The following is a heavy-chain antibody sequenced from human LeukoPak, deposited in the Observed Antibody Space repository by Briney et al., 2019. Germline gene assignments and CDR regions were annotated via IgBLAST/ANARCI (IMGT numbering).Heavy chain of an antibody. J-gene: IGHJ6*03. V-gene: IGHV1-8*01. D-gene: IGHD6-13*01. Sequence: ASVKVSCKASGYTFTSYDINWVRQATGQGLEWMGWMNPNSGNTDYAQKFQGRVTMTRNTSISTAYMELSSLRSEDTAVYYCARGAYSSSFYYYYMDVWGKGTTVTVSS. CDR3: ARGAYSSSFYYYYMDV. CDR1: GYTFTSYD. CDR2: MNPNSGNT.